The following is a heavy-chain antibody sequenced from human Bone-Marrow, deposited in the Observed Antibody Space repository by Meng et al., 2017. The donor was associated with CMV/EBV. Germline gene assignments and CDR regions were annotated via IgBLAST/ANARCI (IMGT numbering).Heavy chain of an antibody. CDR2: IYYSGST. CDR1: GFTFSSYE. D-gene: IGHD3-3*01. Sequence: ESLKISCAASGFTFSSYEMNWVRQPPGKGLEWIGYIYYSGSTNYNPSLKSRVTISVDTSKNQFSLKLSSVTAADTAVYYCARSSGAYDFWSGFWGQGTLVTVSS. CDR3: ARSSGAYDFWSGF. V-gene: IGHV4-59*01. J-gene: IGHJ1*01.